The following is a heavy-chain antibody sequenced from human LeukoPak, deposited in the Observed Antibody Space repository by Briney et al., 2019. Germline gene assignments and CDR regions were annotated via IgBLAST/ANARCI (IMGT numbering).Heavy chain of an antibody. CDR3: ARVPDITARPCDS. Sequence: SETLSLTCAVYGGPFSGYYWTLIRQTPGKGLKWIGEISHTGDTTNYNPSLKSRVTISVDSSKNQFSLKVTSVTAADTGVYYCARVPDITARPCDSWGPGTLVTVSS. J-gene: IGHJ4*02. V-gene: IGHV4-34*01. D-gene: IGHD1-1*01. CDR2: ISHTGDTT. CDR1: GGPFSGYY.